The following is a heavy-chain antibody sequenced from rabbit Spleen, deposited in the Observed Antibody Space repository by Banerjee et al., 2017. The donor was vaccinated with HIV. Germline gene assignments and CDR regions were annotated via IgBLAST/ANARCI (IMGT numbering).Heavy chain of an antibody. Sequence: QEQLVESGGGLVKPEGSLKLSCKASGFDFSSYGVSWVRQVPGKGLEWIGYIDPLFGTTYYANWVNGRFTISSHSAQNTLYLQLNSLTAADTATYFCVRGASSSGYYSLWGPGTLVTVS. CDR3: VRGASSSGYYSL. D-gene: IGHD1-1*01. CDR1: GFDFSSYG. V-gene: IGHV1S47*01. CDR2: IDPLFGTT. J-gene: IGHJ4*01.